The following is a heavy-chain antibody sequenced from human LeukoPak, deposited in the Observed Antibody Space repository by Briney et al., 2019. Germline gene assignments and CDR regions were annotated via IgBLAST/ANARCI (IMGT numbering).Heavy chain of an antibody. CDR3: ARDYWWNYDY. CDR2: ISKDGSDK. CDR1: GFTFSDYA. D-gene: IGHD1-7*01. Sequence: VGSLRLSCAASGFTFSDYAMHWVRRAPGKGLEWVAVISKDGSDKYYPGSVRGRFTISRDNSKNTIYLQMDSLRAEDTAIYYCARDYWWNYDYWGQGTLVTVSS. V-gene: IGHV3-30-3*01. J-gene: IGHJ4*02.